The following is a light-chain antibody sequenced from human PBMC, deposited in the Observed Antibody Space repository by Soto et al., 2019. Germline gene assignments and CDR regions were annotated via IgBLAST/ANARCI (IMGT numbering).Light chain of an antibody. CDR2: GAS. Sequence: IVLTQSPGTLSLSPGERATLSCRASQSVSSNFLTWYQQKPGQPPRLLIYGASSRATGIPDRFSGSGSGTDFPLTISILAPEDFAVYYCQQFGSSPTFGQGTKVEIK. J-gene: IGKJ1*01. CDR1: QSVSSNF. V-gene: IGKV3-20*01. CDR3: QQFGSSPT.